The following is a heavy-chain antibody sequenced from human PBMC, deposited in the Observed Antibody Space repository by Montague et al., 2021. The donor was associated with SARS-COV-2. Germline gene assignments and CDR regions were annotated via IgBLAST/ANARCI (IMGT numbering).Heavy chain of an antibody. V-gene: IGHV2-70*01. CDR1: GFSLSTSGMC. J-gene: IGHJ6*02. CDR2: IDWDDDK. D-gene: IGHD6-13*01. CDR3: ARTPIAAASIGHYYYYGMDV. Sequence: PALVKPTQTLTLTCTFSGFSLSTSGMCVSWIRQPPGKALEWLALIDWDDDKYYSTSLKTRLTISKDTSKNQVVLTMTNMDPVDTATYYCARTPIAAASIGHYYYYGMDVWGQGTTVTVSS.